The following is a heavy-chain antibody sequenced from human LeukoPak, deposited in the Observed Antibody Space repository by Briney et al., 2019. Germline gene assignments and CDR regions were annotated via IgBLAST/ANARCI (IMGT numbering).Heavy chain of an antibody. CDR1: GYTFTGYY. Sequence: GASVKVSCKASGYTFTGYYMHWVRQAPAQGLEWMGWINPNSGGTNYAQKFQGRVTMTRDTSISTAYMELSRLRSDDTAVYYCAGSRDYYGSGSLDYWGQGTLVTVSS. V-gene: IGHV1-2*02. CDR2: INPNSGGT. D-gene: IGHD3-10*01. J-gene: IGHJ4*02. CDR3: AGSRDYYGSGSLDY.